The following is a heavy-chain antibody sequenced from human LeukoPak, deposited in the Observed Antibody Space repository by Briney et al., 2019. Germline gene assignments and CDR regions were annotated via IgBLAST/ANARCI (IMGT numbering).Heavy chain of an antibody. Sequence: PGGSLRLSCAASGFPFNDYYMSWIRQAPGKGLEWISYISSRGDSIYYADSVKGRFTISRDNSKNTLYLQMNSLRAEDTAVYYCAKEGTFVVVPAATYDYWGQGTLVTVSS. CDR2: ISSRGDSI. D-gene: IGHD2-2*01. CDR1: GFPFNDYY. J-gene: IGHJ4*02. CDR3: AKEGTFVVVPAATYDY. V-gene: IGHV3-11*01.